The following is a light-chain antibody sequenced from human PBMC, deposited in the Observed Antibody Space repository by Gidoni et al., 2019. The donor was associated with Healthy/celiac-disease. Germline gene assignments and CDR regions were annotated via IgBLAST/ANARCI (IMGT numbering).Light chain of an antibody. CDR1: QSVLYSSNNKNY. J-gene: IGKJ1*01. CDR2: WAS. CDR3: QQYYSTPWT. V-gene: IGKV4-1*01. Sequence: DILMTQSPDSLAVSLGERATINCKSSQSVLYSSNNKNYLAWYQQKPGQPPKLLIYWASTRESGVPDRFSGSGSGTDFTLTVSSLQAEDVAVYYCQQYYSTPWTFGHGTKVEIK.